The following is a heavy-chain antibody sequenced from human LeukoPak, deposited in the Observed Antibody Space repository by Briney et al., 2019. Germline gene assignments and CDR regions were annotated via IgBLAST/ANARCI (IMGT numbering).Heavy chain of an antibody. CDR3: ARHRYYYDSSGSPHFVY. J-gene: IGHJ4*02. CDR2: ISSSSSYI. Sequence: GGSLRLSCAASGFTFSSYSMNWVRQAPGKGLEWVSSISSSSSYIYYADSVKGRFTISRDNAKNSLYLQMNSLRAEDTAVYYCARHRYYYDSSGSPHFVYWSQGTLVTVSS. V-gene: IGHV3-21*01. CDR1: GFTFSSYS. D-gene: IGHD3-22*01.